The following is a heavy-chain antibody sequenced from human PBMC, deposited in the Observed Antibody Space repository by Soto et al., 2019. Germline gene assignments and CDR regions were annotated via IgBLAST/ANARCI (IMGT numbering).Heavy chain of an antibody. V-gene: IGHV4-4*02. Sequence: QVQLQESGPGLVKPSGTLSLTCAVSGGSTSSSNWWSWVRQPPGKGLEWIGEIYHSGSTNYNPSLKSRVTLSVDKSKTQFSLKLSSVTAADTAVDYCASLPATSDFDCWGQGTLVTVSS. CDR3: ASLPATSDFDC. J-gene: IGHJ4*02. D-gene: IGHD2-2*01. CDR1: GGSTSSSNW. CDR2: IYHSGST.